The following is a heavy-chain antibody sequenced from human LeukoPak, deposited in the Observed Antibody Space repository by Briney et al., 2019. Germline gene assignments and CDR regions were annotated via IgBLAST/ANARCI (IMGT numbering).Heavy chain of an antibody. V-gene: IGHV1-18*01. CDR3: ARDGYCSGGSCSFRGMDV. D-gene: IGHD2-15*01. J-gene: IGHJ6*02. CDR2: ISAYNGNT. CDR1: GYTFTSYG. Sequence: ASVKVSCKASGYTFTSYGISCVRQAPGQGLEWMGWISAYNGNTNYAQKLQGRVTMTTDTSTSTAYMELRSLRSDDTAVYYCARDGYCSGGSCSFRGMDVWGQGTTVTVSS.